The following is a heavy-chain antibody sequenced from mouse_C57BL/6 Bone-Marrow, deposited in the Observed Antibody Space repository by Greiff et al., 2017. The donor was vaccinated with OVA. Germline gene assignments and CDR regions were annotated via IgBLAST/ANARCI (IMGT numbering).Heavy chain of an antibody. CDR2: INPSSGYT. V-gene: IGHV1-4*01. Sequence: QVQLQQSGAELARPGASVKMSCKASGYTFTSYTMHWVKQRPGQGLEWIGYINPSSGYTKYNQKFKDKDTLTADKSSSTAYMQLSSLTSEDSAVYYCAGDYDDWYFDVWGTGTTVTGSS. CDR1: GYTFTSYT. CDR3: AGDYDDWYFDV. J-gene: IGHJ1*03. D-gene: IGHD2-4*01.